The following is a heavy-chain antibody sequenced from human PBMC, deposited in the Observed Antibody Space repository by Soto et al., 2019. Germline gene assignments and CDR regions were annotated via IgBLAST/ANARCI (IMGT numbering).Heavy chain of an antibody. Sequence: SATLSLTCTVSGGSISGHAWIWVRQPAGRGLEWIGHIYPSGSTSYNPSLRSRVTMSLDTSNNQIFLNLTSVTAADTAVFYCVRGRSYSVYDFWGPGTLVT. CDR3: VRGRSYSVYDF. D-gene: IGHD5-12*01. J-gene: IGHJ4*02. V-gene: IGHV4-4*07. CDR1: GGSISGHA. CDR2: IYPSGST.